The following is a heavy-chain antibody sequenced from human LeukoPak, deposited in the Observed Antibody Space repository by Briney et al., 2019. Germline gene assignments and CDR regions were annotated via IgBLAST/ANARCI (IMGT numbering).Heavy chain of an antibody. V-gene: IGHV1-2*02. J-gene: IGHJ3*02. CDR3: ARRSGSDAFDI. D-gene: IGHD3-3*01. CDR1: GYTFTAYY. Sequence: ASVKVSCKATGYTFTAYYMHWVRQAPGQGLEWMGWINPKDGDTNFAQTFQGRVTMTRDTSISTAYMELSSPRSDDTSVYYCARRSGSDAFDIWGQGTMVAVSS. CDR2: INPKDGDT.